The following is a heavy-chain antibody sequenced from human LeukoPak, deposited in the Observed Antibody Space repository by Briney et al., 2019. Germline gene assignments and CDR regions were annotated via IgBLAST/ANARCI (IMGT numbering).Heavy chain of an antibody. D-gene: IGHD2-15*01. CDR1: GGTFSSYA. CDR3: ARVQGSGTNWFDP. Sequence: WASVKVSCKASGGTFSSYAISWVRQAPGQGLEWMGGIIPIFGAANYAQKFQGRVTITADESTSTAYMELRSLRSEDTAVYYCARVQGSGTNWFDPWGQGTLVTVSS. J-gene: IGHJ5*02. CDR2: IIPIFGAA. V-gene: IGHV1-69*13.